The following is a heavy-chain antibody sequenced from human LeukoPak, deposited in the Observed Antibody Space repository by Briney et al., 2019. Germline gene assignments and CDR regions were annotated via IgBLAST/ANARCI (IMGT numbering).Heavy chain of an antibody. D-gene: IGHD1-26*01. CDR2: ISYDGITE. Sequence: GGSLRLSCAASGFAFSSYAMHWVRQAPGKGLEWVAIISYDGITEDYSDSVKGRFSISRDNFKNTLFLQMNSLRAEDTAVYYCAGALPRIVLIDAFGIWGQGTMVTVSS. CDR3: AGALPRIVLIDAFGI. CDR1: GFAFSSYA. V-gene: IGHV3-30*04. J-gene: IGHJ3*02.